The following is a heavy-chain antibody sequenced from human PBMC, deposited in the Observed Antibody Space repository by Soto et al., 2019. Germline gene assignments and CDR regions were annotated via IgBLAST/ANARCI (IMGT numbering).Heavy chain of an antibody. Sequence: GSVKVSCNASGYTFSNYGISWVRQALGQGLEWMGWISGYNGNTNYAQKFQGRVIMTTDTSTSTVFMELMSLSSDDTAVHYCPRERDDSSWSSVEYLQYWGQGTLVT. V-gene: IGHV1-18*01. CDR1: GYTFSNYG. D-gene: IGHD6-13*01. CDR3: PRERDDSSWSSVEYLQY. J-gene: IGHJ1*01. CDR2: ISGYNGNT.